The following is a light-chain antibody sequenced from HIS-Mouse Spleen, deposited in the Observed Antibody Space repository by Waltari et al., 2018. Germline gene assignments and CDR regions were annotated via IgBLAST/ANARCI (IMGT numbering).Light chain of an antibody. CDR2: GKN. J-gene: IGLJ2*01. V-gene: IGLV3-19*01. CDR3: NSRDSSGNHVV. CDR1: SLRSYY. Sequence: SSELTQDPAVSVALGPTVRITCHGDSLRSYYASWYQKKPGQAPVLVIYGKNNRPSGIPDRFSGSSSGNTASLTITGAQAEDEADYYCNSRDSSGNHVVFGGGTKLTVL.